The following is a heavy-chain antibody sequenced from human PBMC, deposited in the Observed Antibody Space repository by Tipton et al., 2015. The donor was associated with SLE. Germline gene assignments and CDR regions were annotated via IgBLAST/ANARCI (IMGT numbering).Heavy chain of an antibody. J-gene: IGHJ6*03. CDR3: TSGIPRELTPLTDYYYYMDV. V-gene: IGHV3-49*04. Sequence: RSLRLSCTASGFTFGDYAMSWVRQAPGKGLEWVGFIRSKAYGGTTEYAASVKGRFTISRDDSKSIAYLQMNSLKTEDTAVYYCTSGIPRELTPLTDYYYYMDVWGKGTTVTISS. D-gene: IGHD1-7*01. CDR2: IRSKAYGGTT. CDR1: GFTFGDYA.